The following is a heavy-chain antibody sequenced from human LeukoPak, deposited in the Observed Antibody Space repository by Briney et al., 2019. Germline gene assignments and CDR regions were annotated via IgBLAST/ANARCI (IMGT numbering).Heavy chain of an antibody. Sequence: ASVKVSCTASGYTFTGYYMHWVRQAPGQGLEWMGWIYPNSGGTNYAQKFQGRVTMTRDTSSSTAYMELSRLTYDDTAVYYCARLTQSLWGQGTLVTVSS. J-gene: IGHJ4*02. CDR1: GYTFTGYY. D-gene: IGHD1-14*01. CDR2: IYPNSGGT. CDR3: ARLTQSL. V-gene: IGHV1-2*02.